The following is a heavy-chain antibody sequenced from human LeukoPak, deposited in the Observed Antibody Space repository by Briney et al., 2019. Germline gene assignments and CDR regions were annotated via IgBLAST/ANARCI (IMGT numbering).Heavy chain of an antibody. CDR1: GHSFANYW. CDR3: ASLATFGGVIVPKHAFDI. Sequence: GESLKISCKASGHSFANYWIGWVRQMPGKGLEWMGIIHPADSDTVYSPSFHGQVTISADKSISTAYLQWSSLKASDTAMYYCASLATFGGVIVPKHAFDIWGQGTMVTVSS. CDR2: IHPADSDT. V-gene: IGHV5-51*01. D-gene: IGHD3-16*02. J-gene: IGHJ3*02.